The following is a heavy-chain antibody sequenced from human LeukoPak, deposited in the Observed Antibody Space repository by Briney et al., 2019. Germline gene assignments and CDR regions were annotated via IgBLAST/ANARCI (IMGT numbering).Heavy chain of an antibody. CDR1: GGSISNYY. D-gene: IGHD3-22*01. V-gene: IGHV4-59*01. CDR2: ISYSGTT. Sequence: SETLSLTCTVSGGSISNYYWNWIRQSPGKGLESIGYISYSGTTNYNPSLKSRVTISVDTSKNQFSLKLYSVTAADTAVYYCARAPSHDSSVYFSYWGQGTLVTVSS. J-gene: IGHJ4*02. CDR3: ARAPSHDSSVYFSY.